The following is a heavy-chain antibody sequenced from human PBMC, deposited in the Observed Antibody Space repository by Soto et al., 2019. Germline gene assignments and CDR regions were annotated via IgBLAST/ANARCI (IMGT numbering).Heavy chain of an antibody. CDR2: INPNSGGT. V-gene: IGHV1-2*04. D-gene: IGHD2-2*02. J-gene: IGHJ6*02. CDR3: ARNEAECSSTSCYTFPYYYYYGMDV. Sequence: SVKVSCKASGYTFTGYYMHWVRQAPGQGLEWMGWINPNSGGTNYAQKFQGWVTMTRDTSISTAYMELSRLRSDDTAVYYCARNEAECSSTSCYTFPYYYYYGMDVWGQGTTVTVSS. CDR1: GYTFTGYY.